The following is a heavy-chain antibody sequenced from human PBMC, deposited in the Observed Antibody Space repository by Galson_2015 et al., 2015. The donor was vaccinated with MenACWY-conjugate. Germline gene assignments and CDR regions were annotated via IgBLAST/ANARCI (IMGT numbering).Heavy chain of an antibody. V-gene: IGHV1-69*13. CDR2: IIPIFGTA. CDR3: AGDEGGGYAPRGYYYYYMDV. D-gene: IGHD5-12*01. J-gene: IGHJ6*03. Sequence: SVKVSCKASGGTFSSYAISWVRQAPGQGLEWMGGIIPIFGTANYAQKFQGRVTITADESTSTAYMELSSLRSEDTAVYYCAGDEGGGYAPRGYYYYYMDVSGKGTTVTVSS. CDR1: GGTFSSYA.